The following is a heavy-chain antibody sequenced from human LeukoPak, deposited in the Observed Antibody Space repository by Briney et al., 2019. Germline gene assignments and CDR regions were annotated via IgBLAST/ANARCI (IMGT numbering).Heavy chain of an antibody. CDR2: ITNSASTL. CDR3: ARDLTATGVSDY. D-gene: IGHD6-25*01. V-gene: IGHV3-11*04. Sequence: PGGSLRLSCAASGFTFSDYYMSSVREAPGKGLEWVSYITNSASTLYYAHSVKCRFTIARDNAKNSLYLQINSLRAEDTAVYYCARDLTATGVSDYWGQGTLVTVSS. CDR1: GFTFSDYY. J-gene: IGHJ4*02.